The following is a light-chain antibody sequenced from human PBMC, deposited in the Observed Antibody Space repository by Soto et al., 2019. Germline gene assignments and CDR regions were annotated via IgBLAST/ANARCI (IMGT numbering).Light chain of an antibody. CDR2: GAS. J-gene: IGKJ4*01. V-gene: IGKV3D-15*01. CDR1: QAISSN. Sequence: EIVMTQSPATLSVSRGERATLSCRANQAISSNLAWYQQKPGQAPRLLIYGASTRATAIPDRFSGSGFGTDFTLTITRLEPEDFAVYYCQRYNNWPLTFGGGTKVDIK. CDR3: QRYNNWPLT.